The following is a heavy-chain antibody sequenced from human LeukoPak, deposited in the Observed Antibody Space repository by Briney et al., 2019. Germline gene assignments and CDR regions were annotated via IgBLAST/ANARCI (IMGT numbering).Heavy chain of an antibody. V-gene: IGHV4-31*01. CDR1: GGSISSGGYY. CDR2: IYNSGST. CDR3: ARVSYYLYYFDY. D-gene: IGHD3-10*01. Sequence: SQTLSLTCTVSGGSISSGGYYWSWLRQHPGKGLEWIGYIYNSGSTFYNPSLKSLVTISVDTSKNQFSLNLSSVTAADTAVYYCARVSYYLYYFDYWGQGTLVTVSS. J-gene: IGHJ4*02.